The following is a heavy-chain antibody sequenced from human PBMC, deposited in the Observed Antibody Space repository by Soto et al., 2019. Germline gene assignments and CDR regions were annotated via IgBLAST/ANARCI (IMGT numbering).Heavy chain of an antibody. CDR2: ISGSGGST. D-gene: IGHD3-10*01. Sequence: PGGSLRLSCAASGFTFSSYAMSWVRQAPGKGLEWVSAISGSGGSTYYADSVKGRFTISRDNSKNTLYLQMNSLRAEDTAVYYCANFPNYYGSGSRLGYWGQGTLVIVSS. CDR1: GFTFSSYA. J-gene: IGHJ4*02. CDR3: ANFPNYYGSGSRLGY. V-gene: IGHV3-23*01.